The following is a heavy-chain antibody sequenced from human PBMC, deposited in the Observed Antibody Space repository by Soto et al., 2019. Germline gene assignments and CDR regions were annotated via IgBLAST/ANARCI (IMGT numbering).Heavy chain of an antibody. V-gene: IGHV3-21*01. CDR3: ARDEEQLVTGGFDP. Sequence: GGSLRLSCAASGFTFSSYSMNWVRQAPGKGLEWVSSISSSSSYIYYADSVKGRFTISRDNAKNSLYLQMNSLRAEDTAVYYCARDEEQLVTGGFDPWGQGTLVTVSS. CDR2: ISSSSSYI. D-gene: IGHD6-13*01. J-gene: IGHJ5*02. CDR1: GFTFSSYS.